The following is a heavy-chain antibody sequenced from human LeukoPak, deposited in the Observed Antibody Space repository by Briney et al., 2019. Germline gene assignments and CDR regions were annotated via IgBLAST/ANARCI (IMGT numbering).Heavy chain of an antibody. CDR3: ARAADVYNWVDY. CDR1: GYNLTSYW. Sequence: GGAVQIYGEGSGYNLTSYWIGGVRQVPGKGLEWRGIIYPGDSDTRYSPSFQGQVTISADKSISTAYLQWSSLKASDTAMYYCARAADVYNWVDYWGQGTLVTVSS. CDR2: IYPGDSDT. V-gene: IGHV5-51*01. J-gene: IGHJ4*02. D-gene: IGHD5-24*01.